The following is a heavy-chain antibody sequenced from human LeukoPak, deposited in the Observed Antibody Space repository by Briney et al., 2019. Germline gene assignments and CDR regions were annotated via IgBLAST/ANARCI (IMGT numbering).Heavy chain of an antibody. CDR2: IPYDGSNK. CDR1: GFTFSTYA. Sequence: GRSLRLSCAASGFTFSTYAMHWVRQAPGKGLEWVAVIPYDGSNKHYAGSVRGRFTISRENSKNRLYLQMSSLRAEDTAVYYCARAEGYGGELDSWGQGTLVTVSS. V-gene: IGHV3-30*04. D-gene: IGHD4-23*01. CDR3: ARAEGYGGELDS. J-gene: IGHJ4*02.